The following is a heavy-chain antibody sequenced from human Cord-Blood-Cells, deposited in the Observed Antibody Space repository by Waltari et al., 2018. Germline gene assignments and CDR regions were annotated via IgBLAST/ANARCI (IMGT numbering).Heavy chain of an antibody. D-gene: IGHD6-13*01. CDR3: AREGGLAAAGTDY. Sequence: QVQLQQWGAGLLKPSETLSLTCAVYGGSFSGYYWSWIRQPPGKGLEWIGEINHSGSTNYNPSLKSRSTISVDTSKNQFSLKLSSVTAADTAVYYCAREGGLAAAGTDYWGQGTLVTVSS. CDR1: GGSFSGYY. J-gene: IGHJ4*02. V-gene: IGHV4-34*01. CDR2: INHSGST.